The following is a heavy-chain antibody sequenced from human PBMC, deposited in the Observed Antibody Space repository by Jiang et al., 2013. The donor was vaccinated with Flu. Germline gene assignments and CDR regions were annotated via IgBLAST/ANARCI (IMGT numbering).Heavy chain of an antibody. V-gene: IGHV2-70*11. Sequence: KPTQTLTLTCTFSGFSLSTSGMCVSWIRQPPGKALEWLARIDWDDDKYYSTSLKTRLTISKDTSKNQVVLTMTNMDPVDTATYYCARMGDGYNFGWFDPWGQGTLVTVSS. D-gene: IGHD5-24*01. CDR1: GFSLSTSGMC. CDR3: ARMGDGYNFGWFDP. CDR2: IDWDDDK. J-gene: IGHJ5*02.